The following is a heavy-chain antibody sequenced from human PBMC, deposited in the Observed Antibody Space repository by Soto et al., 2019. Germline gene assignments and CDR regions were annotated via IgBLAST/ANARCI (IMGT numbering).Heavy chain of an antibody. CDR3: GGGGSCSKVDN. Sequence: SVKVSCKASGCTLTTFAISWVRQATGQGLEWMGGINPVCGPPQYAQKLQGRVTITTDASTNTAYMELSSLTSKDTAVYYCGGGGSCSKVDNWGQGTLVTVYS. CDR1: GCTLTTFA. CDR2: INPVCGPP. J-gene: IGHJ4*02. V-gene: IGHV1-69*05. D-gene: IGHD2-2*01.